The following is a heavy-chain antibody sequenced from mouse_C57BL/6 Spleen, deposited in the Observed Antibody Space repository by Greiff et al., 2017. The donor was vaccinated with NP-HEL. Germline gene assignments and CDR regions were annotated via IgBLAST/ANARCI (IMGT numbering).Heavy chain of an antibody. CDR3: ARSSTVVDDYFDY. J-gene: IGHJ2*01. D-gene: IGHD1-1*01. CDR1: GYAFTNYL. CDR2: INPGSGGT. Sequence: QVHVKQSGAELVRPGTSVKVSCKASGYAFTNYLIEWVKQRPGQGLEWIGVINPGSGGTNYNEKFKGKATLTADKSSSTAYMQLSSLTSEDSAVYFCARSSTVVDDYFDYWGQGTTLTVSS. V-gene: IGHV1-54*01.